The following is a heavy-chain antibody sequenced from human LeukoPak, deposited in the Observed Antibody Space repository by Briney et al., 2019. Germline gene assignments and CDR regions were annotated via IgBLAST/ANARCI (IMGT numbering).Heavy chain of an antibody. CDR3: ARVAFRARYFDL. Sequence: GGSLRLSCAASEFTFTSYWMSWVRQAPGKGLEWVANIKHDGREKYYVDSVKGRFTISRDNAKNSLYLQMNSLRAEDTAVYYCARVAFRARYFDLWGRGTLVTVSS. V-gene: IGHV3-7*01. D-gene: IGHD2-21*01. J-gene: IGHJ2*01. CDR2: IKHDGREK. CDR1: EFTFTSYW.